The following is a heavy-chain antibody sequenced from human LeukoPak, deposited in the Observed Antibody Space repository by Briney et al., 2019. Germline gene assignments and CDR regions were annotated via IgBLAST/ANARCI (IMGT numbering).Heavy chain of an antibody. V-gene: IGHV5-51*01. J-gene: IGHJ4*02. Sequence: GESLKISCKGSGYSFTSYWIGWVRQMPGKGLEWMGIIYPGDSDTRYSPSFQGQVTISADKSISTAYMELSRLRSDDTAVYYCARGGPYCSSTSCYPFHWGQGTLVTVSS. CDR2: IYPGDSDT. D-gene: IGHD2-2*01. CDR1: GYSFTSYW. CDR3: ARGGPYCSSTSCYPFH.